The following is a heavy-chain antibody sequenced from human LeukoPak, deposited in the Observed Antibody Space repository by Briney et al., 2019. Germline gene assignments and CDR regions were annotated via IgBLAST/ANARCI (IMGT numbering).Heavy chain of an antibody. CDR1: GGSISSSSYY. CDR3: ARGEPPVTT. D-gene: IGHD4-17*01. CDR2: IYYSGST. Sequence: SETLSLTCTVSGGSISSSSYYWGWIRQPPGKGLEWIGSIYYSGSTYYNPSLKSRVTISVDTSKNQFSLKLSSVTAADTAVYYCARGEPPVTTWGQGTLDTVSS. V-gene: IGHV4-39*07. J-gene: IGHJ4*02.